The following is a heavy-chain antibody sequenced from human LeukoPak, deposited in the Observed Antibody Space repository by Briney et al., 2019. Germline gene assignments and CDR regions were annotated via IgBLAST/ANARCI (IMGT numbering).Heavy chain of an antibody. CDR3: ARDQSEKAIRGFRSVYYYYMDV. J-gene: IGHJ6*03. CDR1: GFTFSSYS. CDR2: ISSSSSTI. Sequence: GGSLRLSCAASGFTFSSYSMNWVRQAPGKGLEWVSYISSSSSTIYYADSVKGQFTISRDNAKNSLYLQMNSLRAEDTAVYYCARDQSEKAIRGFRSVYYYYMDVWGKGTTVTVSS. D-gene: IGHD2-2*01. V-gene: IGHV3-48*01.